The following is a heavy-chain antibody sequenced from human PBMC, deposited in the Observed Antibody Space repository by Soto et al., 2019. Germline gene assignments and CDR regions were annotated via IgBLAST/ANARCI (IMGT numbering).Heavy chain of an antibody. D-gene: IGHD3-9*01. V-gene: IGHV1-18*01. Sequence: ASVKVSCKASGYTFTSYGISWVRQAPGQGLEWMGWISAYNGNTNYAQKLQGRVTMTTDTSTSTAYMELRSLRSDDTAVYYCARDRENILTGSNWFDPWGQGTMGTVSS. CDR3: ARDRENILTGSNWFDP. CDR2: ISAYNGNT. CDR1: GYTFTSYG. J-gene: IGHJ5*02.